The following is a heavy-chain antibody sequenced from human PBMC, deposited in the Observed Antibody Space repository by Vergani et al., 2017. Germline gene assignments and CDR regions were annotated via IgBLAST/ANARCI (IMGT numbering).Heavy chain of an antibody. J-gene: IGHJ6*03. CDR3: ARDRVIVVVPAGLLSYYMDV. D-gene: IGHD2-2*01. V-gene: IGHV7-4-1*02. CDR2: INTNTGNP. Sequence: QVQLVQSGAEVKKPGASVKVSCKASGYTFTSYYMHWVRQAPGQGLEWMGWINTNTGNPTYAQGFTGRFVFSLDTSVSTAYLQISSLKAEDTAVYYCARDRVIVVVPAGLLSYYMDVWGKGTTVTVSS. CDR1: GYTFTSYY.